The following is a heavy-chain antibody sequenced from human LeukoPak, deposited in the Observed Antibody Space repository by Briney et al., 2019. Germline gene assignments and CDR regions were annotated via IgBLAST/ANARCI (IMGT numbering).Heavy chain of an antibody. CDR3: ARGVTGGWYGDFQH. CDR2: IYYSGST. CDR1: GGAINTYF. D-gene: IGHD6-19*01. Sequence: SETLSLTCTVSGGAINTYFWSWIRQPPGKGLEWIGYIYYSGSTNYNPSLKSRVTISVDTSKNQFSLKLSSVTAADTAVYYCARGVTGGWYGDFQHWGQGTLVTVSS. V-gene: IGHV4-59*01. J-gene: IGHJ1*01.